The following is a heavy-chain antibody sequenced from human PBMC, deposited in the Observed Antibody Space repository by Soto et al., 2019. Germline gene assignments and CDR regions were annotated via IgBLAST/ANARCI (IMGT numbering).Heavy chain of an antibody. J-gene: IGHJ4*02. CDR2: NYYSGST. V-gene: IGHV4-59*01. CDR1: GGSISSYY. D-gene: IGHD2-15*01. CDR3: ARSGGSLDY. Sequence: SETLSLTCTVSGGSISSYYWSWIRQPPGKGLEWIGYNYYSGSTNYNPSLKSRVTISVDTSKNQFSLKLNSVTAADTAVYYCARSGGSLDYWGQGTLVTVSS.